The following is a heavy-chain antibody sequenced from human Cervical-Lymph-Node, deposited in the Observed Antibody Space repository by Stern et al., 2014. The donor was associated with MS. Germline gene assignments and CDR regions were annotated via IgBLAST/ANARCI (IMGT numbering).Heavy chain of an antibody. CDR1: GYTLTSYY. J-gene: IGHJ4*02. D-gene: IGHD2-2*01. CDR3: ARESGGVPAAKNDY. V-gene: IGHV1-46*01. CDR2: IDPSGGST. Sequence: VQLVQSGAEVKKPGASVKVSCKASGYTLTSYYMHWVRQAPGQGLEWMGIIDPSGGSTNYAQKFQGRVTMTRDTSTSTVYMELSSLRSEDTAIYYCARESGGVPAAKNDYWGQGTLVTVSS.